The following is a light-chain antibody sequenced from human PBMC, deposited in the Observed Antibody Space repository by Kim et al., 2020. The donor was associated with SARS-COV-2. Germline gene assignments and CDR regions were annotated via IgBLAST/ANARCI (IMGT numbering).Light chain of an antibody. V-gene: IGLV3-1*01. CDR1: KLGEKY. CDR2: QDT. Sequence: SSELTQPPSVSVSPGQTASITCSGDKLGEKYACWYQQKPGQSPVLVIYQDTKRPSGIPERFSGSNSGNTATLTISGTQAMDEADYYCQTWDSITAVFGGGTQLTVL. CDR3: QTWDSITAV. J-gene: IGLJ2*01.